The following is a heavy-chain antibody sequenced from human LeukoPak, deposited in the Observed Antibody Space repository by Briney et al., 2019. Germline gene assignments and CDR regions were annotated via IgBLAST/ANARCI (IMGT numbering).Heavy chain of an antibody. Sequence: ASVKVSCKASGYTFTSYYMQWVRQAPGQGLEWMGVINLTGGRTDYAQKFQGRVTMTSDTSTSTVYMQLSSLRSEDTAAYYCARSPYDFWSGYSNWFDPWGQGTLVTVSS. V-gene: IGHV1-46*01. CDR3: ARSPYDFWSGYSNWFDP. CDR1: GYTFTSYY. J-gene: IGHJ5*02. CDR2: INLTGGRT. D-gene: IGHD3-3*01.